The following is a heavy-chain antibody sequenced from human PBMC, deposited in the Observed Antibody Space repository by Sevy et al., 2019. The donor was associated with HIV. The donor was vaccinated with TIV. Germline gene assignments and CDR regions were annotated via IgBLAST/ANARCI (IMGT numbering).Heavy chain of an antibody. D-gene: IGHD6-19*01. CDR2: IKQDGNEK. V-gene: IGHV3-7*01. CDR3: AREAVAGRSGPWKADYYYACMDV. Sequence: GGSLRLSCVASGFIFSDYWMTWVRQAPGKGLEWVANIKQDGNEKYYMDSAKGRFTISRDNAKNSVYLQVNSLRAEDTAVYYCAREAVAGRSGPWKADYYYACMDVWGQGTTVTVSS. J-gene: IGHJ6*02. CDR1: GFIFSDYW.